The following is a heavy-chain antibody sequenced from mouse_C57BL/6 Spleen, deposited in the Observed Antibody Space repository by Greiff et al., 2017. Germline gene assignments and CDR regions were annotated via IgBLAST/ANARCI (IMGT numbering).Heavy chain of an antibody. V-gene: IGHV1-53*01. CDR3: ARWRGYDGWFAY. J-gene: IGHJ3*01. Sequence: QVQLQQPGTELVKPGASVKLSCKASGYTFTSYWMHWVKQRPGQGLEWIGNINPSNGGTNYNEKFKSKATLTVDKSSSTAYMQLSSLTSEDSAVYFCARWRGYDGWFAYWGQGTLVTVSA. D-gene: IGHD2-2*01. CDR1: GYTFTSYW. CDR2: INPSNGGT.